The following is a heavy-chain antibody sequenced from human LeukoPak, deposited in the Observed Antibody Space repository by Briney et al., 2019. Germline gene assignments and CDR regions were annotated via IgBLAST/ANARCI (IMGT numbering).Heavy chain of an antibody. J-gene: IGHJ6*02. Sequence: SETLSLTCTVSGGSISSSSYYWGWIRQPPGKGLEWIGSIYYSGSTYYNPSPKSRVTMSVDTSKNQFSLKLSSVTAADTAVYYCARDAYGSGSSLYGMDVWGQGTTVTVSS. D-gene: IGHD3-10*01. CDR2: IYYSGST. CDR1: GGSISSSSYY. CDR3: ARDAYGSGSSLYGMDV. V-gene: IGHV4-39*07.